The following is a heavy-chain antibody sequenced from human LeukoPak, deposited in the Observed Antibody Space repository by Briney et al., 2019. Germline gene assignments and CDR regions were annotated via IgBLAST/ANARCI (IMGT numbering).Heavy chain of an antibody. J-gene: IGHJ4*02. CDR2: ISGNGLQT. Sequence: PGGSLRLSCSASGFTFSRFAMTWVRHLPGKGLEWVSTISGNGLQTFYADSVKGRFPVSRDNSVNIVYLQMDSLRADDSALYSCAKDANYLDSSGYFIPFDYWGPGTLVTVAS. D-gene: IGHD3-22*01. V-gene: IGHV3-23*01. CDR1: GFTFSRFA. CDR3: AKDANYLDSSGYFIPFDY.